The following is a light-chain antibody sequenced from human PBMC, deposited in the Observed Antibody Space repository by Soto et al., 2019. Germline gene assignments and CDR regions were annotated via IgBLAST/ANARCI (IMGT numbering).Light chain of an antibody. Sequence: QSALTQPASVSGSPGQSITISCTGTSRDVGAYNFVSWYQHHPGKVPKLIIFEVTNRPSGVSNRFSGSKSGNTASLTISGLQAEDEADYYCSSYISTSTLYVFGTGTKVTVL. CDR1: SRDVGAYNF. CDR3: SSYISTSTLYV. J-gene: IGLJ1*01. V-gene: IGLV2-14*01. CDR2: EVT.